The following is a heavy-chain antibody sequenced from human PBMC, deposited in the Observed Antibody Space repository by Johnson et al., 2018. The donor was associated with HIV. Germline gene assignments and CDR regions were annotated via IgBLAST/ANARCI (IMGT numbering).Heavy chain of an antibody. J-gene: IGHJ3*02. CDR1: GLIFSRSW. CDR3: AREWGVMTFGGVIPRNAFDI. Sequence: VQLVESGGGLIQPGGSLRLSCEASGLIFSRSWMHWVRPAPGKGLVWVSRSNSDGPSTSYADSVKGRFTISTDKAKNTLHLQMNSLRVEDTAVYYCAREWGVMTFGGVIPRNAFDIWGQGTMVTVSS. V-gene: IGHV3-74*01. CDR2: SNSDGPST. D-gene: IGHD3-16*01.